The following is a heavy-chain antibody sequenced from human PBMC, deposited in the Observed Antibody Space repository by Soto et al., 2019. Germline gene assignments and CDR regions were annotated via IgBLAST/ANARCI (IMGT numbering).Heavy chain of an antibody. J-gene: IGHJ1*01. Sequence: EVQLLESGGGLVQPGGSLRLSCAASGFTFDSYGMSWVRQAPGKGLEWVSTITGRGHSTYYADSVMGRFTISRDNSKNTLDLQMSSLRDDDTAVYYCAKTVAWDLLGALDHWGQGTLVTVSS. CDR3: AKTVAWDLLGALDH. CDR1: GFTFDSYG. D-gene: IGHD1-26*01. CDR2: ITGRGHST. V-gene: IGHV3-23*01.